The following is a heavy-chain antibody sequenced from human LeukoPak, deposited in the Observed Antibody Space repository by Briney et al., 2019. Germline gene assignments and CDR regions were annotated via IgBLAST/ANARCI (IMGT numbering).Heavy chain of an antibody. CDR2: ISASGETT. CDR1: GFTFSSYA. Sequence: QTGGSLRLSCAASGFTFSSYAMSWVRQAPGKGLEWVSAISASGETTYYADSVKGRFTISRDHSKNTLYLQMSSLRAEDTAVYYCAKIQRYGDYPTLHWGQGTLVTVSS. J-gene: IGHJ1*01. V-gene: IGHV3-23*01. D-gene: IGHD4-17*01. CDR3: AKIQRYGDYPTLH.